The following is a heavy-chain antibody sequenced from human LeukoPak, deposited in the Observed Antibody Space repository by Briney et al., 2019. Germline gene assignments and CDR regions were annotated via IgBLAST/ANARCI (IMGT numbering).Heavy chain of an antibody. CDR2: ISYDGSNK. D-gene: IGHD1-26*01. Sequence: QPGRSLRLSCAASGFTFSSYAMHWVRQAPGKGLEWVAVISYDGSNKYYADSVKGRFTISRDNSKNTLYLQMNSLRAEDTAVYYCARDKSGSYSFDYWGQGTLVTVSS. V-gene: IGHV3-30*04. CDR3: ARDKSGSYSFDY. CDR1: GFTFSSYA. J-gene: IGHJ4*02.